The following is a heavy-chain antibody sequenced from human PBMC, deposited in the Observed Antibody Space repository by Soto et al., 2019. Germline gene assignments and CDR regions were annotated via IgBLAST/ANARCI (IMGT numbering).Heavy chain of an antibody. D-gene: IGHD3-10*01. CDR1: GFTFSNYA. CDR3: AKDLNGSGSFTSYYHYGTDV. J-gene: IGHJ6*02. V-gene: IGHV3-23*01. Sequence: EVQMLESGGGLVHPGGSLRLSCAASGFTFSNYAMNWVRQAPGKGLEWVSSISGSGRNTYYADSVKGRLTISRDSSKNTLYLQMNSLRVEDTGVYYCAKDLNGSGSFTSYYHYGTDVWGQGTTVTVSS. CDR2: ISGSGRNT.